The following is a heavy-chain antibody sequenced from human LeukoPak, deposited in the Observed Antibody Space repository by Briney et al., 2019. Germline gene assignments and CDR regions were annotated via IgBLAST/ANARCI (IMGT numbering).Heavy chain of an antibody. Sequence: SETLSLTCTVSGGSISSYYWSWIRQPPGKGLEWIGYIYTSGSTNYNPSLKSRVTISVDTSKNQFSLKLSSVTAADTAVYYCARGRRCSSSWSKYYYYYGMDVWGQGTTVTVSS. CDR3: ARGRRCSSSWSKYYYYYGMDV. CDR2: IYTSGST. D-gene: IGHD6-13*01. CDR1: GGSISSYY. V-gene: IGHV4-4*09. J-gene: IGHJ6*02.